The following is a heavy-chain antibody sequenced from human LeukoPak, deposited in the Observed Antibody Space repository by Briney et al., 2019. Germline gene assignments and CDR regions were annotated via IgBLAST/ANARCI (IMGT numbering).Heavy chain of an antibody. Sequence: SETLSLTCTVSGGSISSSSYYWGWIRQPPGKGLEWIGSIYYSGSTYYNPSLKSRVTISVDTSKNQFSLKLSSVTAAGTAVYYCARDGYYYDSSGYRTIDYWGQGTLVTVSS. V-gene: IGHV4-39*07. CDR3: ARDGYYYDSSGYRTIDY. CDR2: IYYSGST. CDR1: GGSISSSSYY. D-gene: IGHD3-22*01. J-gene: IGHJ4*02.